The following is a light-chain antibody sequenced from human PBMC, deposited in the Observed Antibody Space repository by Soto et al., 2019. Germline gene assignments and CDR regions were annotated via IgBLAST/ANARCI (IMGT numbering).Light chain of an antibody. CDR2: AAS. J-gene: IGKJ1*01. Sequence: DIQMTQSPSSLSASVGDRVTITCPASQAITNDLSWYQQKPGEPPKRLIYAASTLHSGVPSRFSGSGSGTEFTLTISSLQPEDFATYFCLQHNSYPRTFGQGTKVEIK. CDR3: LQHNSYPRT. V-gene: IGKV1-17*01. CDR1: QAITND.